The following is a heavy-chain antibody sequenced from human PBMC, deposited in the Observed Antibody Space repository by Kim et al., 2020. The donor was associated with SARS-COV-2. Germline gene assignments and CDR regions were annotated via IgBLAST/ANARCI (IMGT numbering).Heavy chain of an antibody. CDR2: ISSSTSTI. V-gene: IGHV3-48*02. J-gene: IGHJ6*02. CDR3: ARVGMSSYSMDV. CDR1: GFIFSSYS. D-gene: IGHD2-15*01. Sequence: GGSLRLSCAASGFIFSSYSMDWVRQAPGKGLQCVSYISSSTSTIYYADSVKGRFTISRDNAGNSLYLQMNSLRDEDTAVYYCARVGMSSYSMDVWGQGTTVTVSS.